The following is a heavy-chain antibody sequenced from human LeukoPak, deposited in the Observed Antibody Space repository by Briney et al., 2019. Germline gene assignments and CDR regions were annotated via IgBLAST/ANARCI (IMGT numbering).Heavy chain of an antibody. D-gene: IGHD5-18*01. CDR1: GFTFSSYS. J-gene: IGHJ6*03. CDR2: ISSSSSYI. Sequence: GGSLRLSCAASGFTFSSYSMNWVRQAPGKGLEWVSSISSSSSYIYYADSVKGRFTISRDNAKNSLYLKMNSLRAEDTAVYYCARDAVYSYGFLHSYYMDVWGKGTTVTVSS. V-gene: IGHV3-21*01. CDR3: ARDAVYSYGFLHSYYMDV.